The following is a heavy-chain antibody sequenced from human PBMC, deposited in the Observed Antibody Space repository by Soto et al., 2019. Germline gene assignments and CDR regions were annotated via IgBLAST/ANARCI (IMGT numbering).Heavy chain of an antibody. J-gene: IGHJ4*02. V-gene: IGHV4-31*03. CDR1: GGSISSGGYY. D-gene: IGHD3-10*01. CDR3: ASIRGGSGTLFDY. Sequence: PSETLSLTCTVSGGSISSGGYYWSWIRQHPGKGLEWIGYIYYSGSTYYNPSLKSRVTISVDTSKNQFSLELSSVTAADTAVYYCASIRGGSGTLFDYWGQGTLVTVSS. CDR2: IYYSGST.